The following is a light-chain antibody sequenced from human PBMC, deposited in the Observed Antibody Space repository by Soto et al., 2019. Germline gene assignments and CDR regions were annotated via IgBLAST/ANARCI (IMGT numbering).Light chain of an antibody. J-gene: IGLJ2*01. CDR2: GNS. Sequence: QAVVTQPPSVSGAPGQRVTIACTGSSSNIGAGYDVHWYQQLPGTAPKLLIYGNSNRPSGVPDRFSGSKSGTSASLAITGLQAEDEADHYCQSYDSSLSGLGVFGGGTKLTVL. V-gene: IGLV1-40*01. CDR3: QSYDSSLSGLGV. CDR1: SSNIGAGYD.